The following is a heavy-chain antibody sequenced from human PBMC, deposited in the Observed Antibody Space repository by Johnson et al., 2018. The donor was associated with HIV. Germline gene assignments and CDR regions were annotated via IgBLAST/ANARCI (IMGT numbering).Heavy chain of an antibody. J-gene: IGHJ3*02. Sequence: VQLVESGGGLVQPGRSLRLSCAASGFTFDDYAMHWVRQAPGKGLEWVSGISWNSGSIDYADSVKGRFTISRDNSKNTLYLQMNSLRAEDTAVYYCAKQGEAYAFDIWGQGTMVTVSS. V-gene: IGHV3-9*01. CDR2: ISWNSGSI. D-gene: IGHD2-21*01. CDR3: AKQGEAYAFDI. CDR1: GFTFDDYA.